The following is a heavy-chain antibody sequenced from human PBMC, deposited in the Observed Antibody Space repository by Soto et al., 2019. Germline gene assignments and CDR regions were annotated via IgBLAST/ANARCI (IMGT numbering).Heavy chain of an antibody. CDR1: GGTFSSYT. V-gene: IGHV1-69*02. CDR3: ARGPKGSSPRSYYYYMDV. CDR2: IIPILGIA. J-gene: IGHJ6*03. Sequence: QVQLVQSGAEVKKPGSSVKVSCKASGGTFSSYTISWVRQAPGQGLEWMGRIIPILGIANYAQKFQGRVTITADKSTSTAYMELSSLRSEDTAVHYCARGPKGSSPRSYYYYMDVWGKGTTVTVSS. D-gene: IGHD6-13*01.